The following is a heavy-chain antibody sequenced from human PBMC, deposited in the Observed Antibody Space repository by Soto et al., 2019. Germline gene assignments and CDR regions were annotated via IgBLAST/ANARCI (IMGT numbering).Heavy chain of an antibody. CDR2: ISTYNGNT. V-gene: IGHV1-18*01. CDR1: GYTFTDYG. Sequence: QIPLVQSGAEVKQPGASVKVSCKASGYTFTDYGITWVRQAPGQGLEWMGWISTYNGNTKYAQKVQDRVTMTTDTPTNTAYMELRSLRSDDTAVYYCARDPTNYDFWSGYYFHYWGQGALVTVSS. J-gene: IGHJ4*02. D-gene: IGHD3-3*01. CDR3: ARDPTNYDFWSGYYFHY.